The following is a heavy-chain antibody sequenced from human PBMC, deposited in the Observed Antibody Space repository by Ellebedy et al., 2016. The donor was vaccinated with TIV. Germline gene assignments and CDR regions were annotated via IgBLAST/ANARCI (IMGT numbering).Heavy chain of an antibody. J-gene: IGHJ4*02. V-gene: IGHV1-58*02. CDR3: AASYCGGDCYSSFDY. Sequence: SVKVSXXASGFTFTSFAMQWVRQARGQRLEWIGWIVVGSGNTNYAQKFQERVTITRDMSTSTAYMELSSLRSEDTAVYYCAASYCGGDCYSSFDYWGQGTLVTVSS. CDR2: IVVGSGNT. CDR1: GFTFTSFA. D-gene: IGHD2-21*02.